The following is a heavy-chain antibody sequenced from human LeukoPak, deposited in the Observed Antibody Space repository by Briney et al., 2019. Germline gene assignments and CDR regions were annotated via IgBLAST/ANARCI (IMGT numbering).Heavy chain of an antibody. V-gene: IGHV4-34*01. Sequence: PSETLSLTCAVYGGSFSGYYWSWIRQPPGKGLEWIGEINHSGSTNYNPSLKSRVTISVDTSKNQFSLKLSSVTAADTAVYYCKWEILQGTRHFDYWGQGTLVTVSS. D-gene: IGHD1-26*01. CDR3: KWEILQGTRHFDY. J-gene: IGHJ4*02. CDR1: GGSFSGYY. CDR2: INHSGST.